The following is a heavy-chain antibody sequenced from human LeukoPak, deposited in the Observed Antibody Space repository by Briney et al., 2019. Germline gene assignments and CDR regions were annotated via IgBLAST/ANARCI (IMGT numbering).Heavy chain of an antibody. Sequence: GRPLRLSCAASGFTFSTYGMRWVRPAPGGRLEWVAVISYDGSNTYYADSVKGRFTSSRDNSKNTLYLQMDSLRAEDTAVYYCAKEGDISSSWYLSNYFDYWGQGTLVTVSS. D-gene: IGHD6-13*01. CDR2: ISYDGSNT. CDR1: GFTFSTYG. V-gene: IGHV3-30*18. J-gene: IGHJ4*02. CDR3: AKEGDISSSWYLSNYFDY.